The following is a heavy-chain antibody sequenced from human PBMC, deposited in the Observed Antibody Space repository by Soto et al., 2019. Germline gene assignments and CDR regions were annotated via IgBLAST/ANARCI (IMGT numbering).Heavy chain of an antibody. D-gene: IGHD1-26*01. CDR2: ISYDGNNK. Sequence: GGSLRLSCAASGFTFSSYAMHWVRQAPGKGLEWVAVISYDGNNKYYAASVKGRFTIARDNSKNTLYLQMNSLRAEDTAVYYCARGVGATSPSHFDYWGQGTLVTVSS. CDR1: GFTFSSYA. J-gene: IGHJ4*02. V-gene: IGHV3-30*04. CDR3: ARGVGATSPSHFDY.